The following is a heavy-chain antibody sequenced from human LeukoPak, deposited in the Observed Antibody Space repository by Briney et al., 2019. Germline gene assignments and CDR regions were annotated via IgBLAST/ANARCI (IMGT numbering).Heavy chain of an antibody. J-gene: IGHJ5*02. CDR3: ATDGAGFDT. V-gene: IGHV3-11*01. Sequence: GGSLRLSCAASGFTFSDYYMSWIRQAPGKGLEWLSYINIGGTNTHYADSVKGRFTISRDNTKKSLYLQMNNLRAEDTAVYYCATDGAGFDTWGQGVLVTVSS. CDR2: INIGGTNT. CDR1: GFTFSDYY.